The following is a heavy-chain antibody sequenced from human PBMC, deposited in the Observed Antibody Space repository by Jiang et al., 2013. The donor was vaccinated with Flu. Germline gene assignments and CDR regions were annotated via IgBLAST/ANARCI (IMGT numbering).Heavy chain of an antibody. V-gene: IGHV1-69-2*01. Sequence: GAEVKKPGATVKISCKVSGYTFTDYNMHWVQQAPGKGLEWMGLVDPEDGKPIYAEKFQGRVTITADTSTDTAYMELSSLRSEDTAVYYCATDQKVSDIEATGPYYYYYMAFWGKGTTVIVSS. CDR1: GYTFTDYN. CDR2: VDPEDGKP. J-gene: IGHJ6*03. CDR3: ATDQKVSDIEATGPYYYYYMAF. D-gene: IGHD5-12*01.